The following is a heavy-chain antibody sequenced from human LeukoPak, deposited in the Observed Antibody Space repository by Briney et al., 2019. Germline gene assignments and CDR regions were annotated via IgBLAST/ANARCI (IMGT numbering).Heavy chain of an antibody. CDR2: SYYSGST. D-gene: IGHD6-13*01. Sequence: SETLSLTCTVSGDSISSGGYCWSWIRQHPGKGLEWIGYSYYSGSTYYNASLKSRVTISVDTSKNQLSLKLSPVTAADTAVYYCARVTSSSSCYFDYWGQGTLVTVSS. CDR3: ARVTSSSSCYFDY. V-gene: IGHV4-31*03. J-gene: IGHJ4*02. CDR1: GDSISSGGYC.